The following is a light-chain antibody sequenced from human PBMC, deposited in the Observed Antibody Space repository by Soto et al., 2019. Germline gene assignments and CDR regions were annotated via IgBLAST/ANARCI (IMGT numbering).Light chain of an antibody. J-gene: IGLJ1*01. CDR1: SGPSSYA. CDR2: LNSDGSF. Sequence: QLVLTQSPSASASLGASVKLTCTLSSGPSSYAVAWHQQQPEKGPRYLMKLNSDGSFSKGDGIPDRFSGSSSGAERYLTISSLQPDDEADYYCQTRGSGTHVFGIGTKVTVL. V-gene: IGLV4-69*01. CDR3: QTRGSGTHV.